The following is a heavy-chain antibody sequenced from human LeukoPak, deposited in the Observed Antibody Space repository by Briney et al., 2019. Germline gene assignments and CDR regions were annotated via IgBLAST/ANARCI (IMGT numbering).Heavy chain of an antibody. CDR1: GFTFSNYA. V-gene: IGHV3-23*01. Sequence: GGSLRLSCAASGFTFSNYAMSWVRQAPGKGLEWVSAGGSGGSTYYADSVKGRFTISRDNSKNTLYLQMKSLRAEDTAVYYCYGDHGARYGMDVWGQGTTVTVSS. CDR2: GGSGGST. CDR3: YGDHGARYGMDV. J-gene: IGHJ6*02. D-gene: IGHD4-17*01.